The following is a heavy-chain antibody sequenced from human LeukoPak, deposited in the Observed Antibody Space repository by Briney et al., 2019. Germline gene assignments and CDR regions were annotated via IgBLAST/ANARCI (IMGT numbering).Heavy chain of an antibody. CDR1: SFIFNNYG. CDR2: IIPIFGTA. V-gene: IGHV1-69*13. J-gene: IGHJ5*02. CDR3: ARVGGGRYCSSTSCYMRGWFDP. D-gene: IGHD2-2*02. Sequence: SVKVSCKASSFIFNNYGISWVRQAPGQGLEWMGGIIPIFGTANYAQKFQGRVTISADESTSTAFMELSSLRSEDTAVYYCARVGGGRYCSSTSCYMRGWFDPWGQGTLVTVSS.